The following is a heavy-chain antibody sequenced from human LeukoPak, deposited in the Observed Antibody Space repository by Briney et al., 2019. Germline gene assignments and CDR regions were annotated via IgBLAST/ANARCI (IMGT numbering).Heavy chain of an antibody. J-gene: IGHJ4*02. CDR1: GFIFTNYA. Sequence: PGGSLRLSCAASGFIFTNYAMSWVRQAPGRGLEWVSGISASGGGTYYADSVKGRFTISRDNSLNTLCLQMNSLRAEDTAIYYCARGIYGSDYFDSWGQGTLSPSPQ. CDR2: ISASGGGT. CDR3: ARGIYGSDYFDS. D-gene: IGHD6-19*01. V-gene: IGHV3-23*01.